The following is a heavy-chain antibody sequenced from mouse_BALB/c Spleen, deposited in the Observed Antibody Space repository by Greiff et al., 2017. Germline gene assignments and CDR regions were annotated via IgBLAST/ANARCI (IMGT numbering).Heavy chain of an antibody. D-gene: IGHD2-4*01. J-gene: IGHJ3*01. CDR3: ARDDYEAY. V-gene: IGHV1-55*01. CDR2: IYPGSGST. Sequence: QVQLQQPGAELVKPGTSVKLSCKASGYNFTSYWINWVKLRPGQGLEWIGDIYPGSGSTNYNEKFKSKATLTVDTSSSTAYMQLSSLASEDSALYYCARDDYEAYWGQGTLVTVSA. CDR1: GYNFTSYW.